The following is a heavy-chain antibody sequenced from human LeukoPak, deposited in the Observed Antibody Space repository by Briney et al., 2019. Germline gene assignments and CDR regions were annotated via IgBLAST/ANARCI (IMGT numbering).Heavy chain of an antibody. Sequence: SETLSLTCTVSGGSISSGGYFWSWIRQHPGKGLEWIGYIYYSGSTYYNPSLKSRVSISVDTSKNQFSLKLSSVTAADTAAYYCAGDPSVMITFGGAPIWGQGTLVTVSS. CDR2: IYYSGST. J-gene: IGHJ4*02. V-gene: IGHV4-31*03. D-gene: IGHD3-16*01. CDR1: GGSISSGGYF. CDR3: AGDPSVMITFGGAPI.